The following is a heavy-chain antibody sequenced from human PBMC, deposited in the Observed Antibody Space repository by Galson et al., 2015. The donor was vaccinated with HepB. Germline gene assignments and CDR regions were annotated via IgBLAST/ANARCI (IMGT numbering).Heavy chain of an antibody. CDR3: ARGEKYSSSKFDP. V-gene: IGHV3-53*01. J-gene: IGHJ5*02. D-gene: IGHD6-6*01. Sequence: SLRLSCAASGFTVSSNYMSWVRQAPGKGLEWVSVIYSGGSTYYADPVKGRFTISRDNSKNTLYLQMNSLRAEDTAVYYCARGEKYSSSKFDPWGQGTLVTVSS. CDR2: IYSGGST. CDR1: GFTVSSNY.